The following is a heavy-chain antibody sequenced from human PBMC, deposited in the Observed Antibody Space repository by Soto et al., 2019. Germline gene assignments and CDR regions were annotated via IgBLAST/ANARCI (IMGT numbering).Heavy chain of an antibody. D-gene: IGHD5-18*01. V-gene: IGHV1-8*01. CDR2: MNPNSGNT. J-gene: IGHJ5*02. CDR1: GYTFGSYD. Sequence: ASVKVSCKASGYTFGSYDINWVRQAPGQGLEWMGWMNPNSGNTGYAQKFQGRVTMTRSTSVSTAYMELTGLRSEDTAVYYCAREGRRGYSYGHPYTWFDPWGQGTLVTVSS. CDR3: AREGRRGYSYGHPYTWFDP.